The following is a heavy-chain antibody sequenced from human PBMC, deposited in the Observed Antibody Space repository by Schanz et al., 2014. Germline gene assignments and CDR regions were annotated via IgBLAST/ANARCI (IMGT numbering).Heavy chain of an antibody. CDR1: GYIFINSG. J-gene: IGHJ4*02. CDR2: ISVYNHNK. D-gene: IGHD3-3*01. CDR3: ARDRRFFGRDDLCCFDS. V-gene: IGHV1-18*01. Sequence: QIQLVQSGPEVKKPGATVKVSCKASGYIFINSGISWVRQAPGQGLEWMGWISVYNHNKEYDQKFQGRVTMTTDTSTSTAYMALTDLRSDDTAVYYCARDRRFFGRDDLCCFDSWGQGTLVTVSS.